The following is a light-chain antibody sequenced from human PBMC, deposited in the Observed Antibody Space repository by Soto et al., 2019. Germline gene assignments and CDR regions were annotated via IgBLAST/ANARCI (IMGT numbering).Light chain of an antibody. CDR1: QSLLQTNGYTY. CDR3: MQSLQTPPWT. CDR2: LTS. V-gene: IGKV2-28*01. J-gene: IGKJ1*01. Sequence: DIVMTQSPLSLPVTPEEPASISCRSSQSLLQTNGYTYLDWYLQKPGQSPQLLIYLTSIRASGVPDRFSGSGSGTEFTLKISKVEAEDVGVYYCMQSLQTPPWTFGPGTKVEFK.